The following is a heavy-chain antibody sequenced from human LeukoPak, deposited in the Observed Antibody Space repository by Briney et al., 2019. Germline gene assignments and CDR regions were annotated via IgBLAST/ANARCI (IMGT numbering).Heavy chain of an antibody. J-gene: IGHJ4*02. CDR1: GFTFSTYA. D-gene: IGHD5-12*01. CDR2: VRGSGTDT. CDR3: AKTSRRDSAYDSPFDY. Sequence: GGSLRLSCAASGFTFSTYAMTWVRQAPGKGREWVSAVRGSGTDTYYAGSVKGRFTISRDNSKNTLYLQMNSLRAEDTAIYYCAKTSRRDSAYDSPFDYWGQGTLVTVSS. V-gene: IGHV3-23*01.